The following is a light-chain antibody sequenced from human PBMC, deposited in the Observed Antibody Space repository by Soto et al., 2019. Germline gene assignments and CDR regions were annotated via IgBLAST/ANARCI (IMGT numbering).Light chain of an antibody. J-gene: IGLJ1*01. V-gene: IGLV1-44*01. CDR2: TNN. CDR3: AAWDDSLSGFV. CDR1: SSDIGSNT. Sequence: QSVLTQPPSASGTPGQRVTISCSGSSSDIGSNTVNWYQHLPGTAPKLLIYTNNQRPSGVPARFSGSKSGTSASLAITGLQSEDEADYYCAAWDDSLSGFVFGTGTKLTVL.